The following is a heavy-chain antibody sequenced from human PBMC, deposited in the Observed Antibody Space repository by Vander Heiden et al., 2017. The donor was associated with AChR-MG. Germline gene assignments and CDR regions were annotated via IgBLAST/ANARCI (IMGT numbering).Heavy chain of an antibody. V-gene: IGHV3-21*01. CDR2: ISSSSSYI. Sequence: EVQLVESGGGVVKPGGSLRLPSPASGFTFRSYSMNWVRQAPGKGLEWVSSISSSSSYIYYADSVKGRFTISRDNAKNSLYLQMNSLRAEDTAVYYCARPLTIFADAFDIWGQGTMATVSS. CDR1: GFTFRSYS. CDR3: ARPLTIFADAFDI. J-gene: IGHJ3*02. D-gene: IGHD3-3*01.